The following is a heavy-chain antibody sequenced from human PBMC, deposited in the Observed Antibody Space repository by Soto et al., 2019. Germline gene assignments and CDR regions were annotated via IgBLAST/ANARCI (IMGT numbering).Heavy chain of an antibody. CDR2: ISGSGGST. D-gene: IGHD3-3*01. J-gene: IGHJ4*02. Sequence: GGSLRLSCAASGFTFSSYAMSWVRQAPGKGLEWVSAISGSGGSTYYADSVKGRFTISRDNSKNTLYLQMNSLRAEDRAVYYCAKLGSGYYHPDFDYWGQGTLVTVSS. CDR3: AKLGSGYYHPDFDY. V-gene: IGHV3-23*01. CDR1: GFTFSSYA.